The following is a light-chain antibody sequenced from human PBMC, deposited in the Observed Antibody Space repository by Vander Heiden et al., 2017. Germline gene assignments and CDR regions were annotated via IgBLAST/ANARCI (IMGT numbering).Light chain of an antibody. V-gene: IGKV2-30*01. CDR3: MHGTHWLTWT. CDR1: QGLLYGDGNTY. J-gene: IGKJ1*01. CDR2: KIS. Sequence: DVDLPHSPLPLPVTLGQPASISCRSRQGLLYGDGNTYLSWFHQRPGQSPRRLFDKISNRVSGVPDRFSASGPGTVFTLKIFRVEADDVGVYYCMHGTHWLTWTFGQGTQVEI.